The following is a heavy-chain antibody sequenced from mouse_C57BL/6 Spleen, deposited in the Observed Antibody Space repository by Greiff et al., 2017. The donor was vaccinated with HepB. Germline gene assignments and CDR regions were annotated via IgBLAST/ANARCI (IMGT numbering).Heavy chain of an antibody. D-gene: IGHD3-3*01. Sequence: QVHVKQPGTELVKPGASVKLSCKASGYTFTSYWMHWVKQRPGQGLEWIGNINPSNGGTNYNEKFKSKATLTVDKSSSTAYMQLSSLTSEDSAVYYCAREGLASDFDYWGQGTTLTVSS. V-gene: IGHV1-53*01. CDR2: INPSNGGT. J-gene: IGHJ2*01. CDR1: GYTFTSYW. CDR3: AREGLASDFDY.